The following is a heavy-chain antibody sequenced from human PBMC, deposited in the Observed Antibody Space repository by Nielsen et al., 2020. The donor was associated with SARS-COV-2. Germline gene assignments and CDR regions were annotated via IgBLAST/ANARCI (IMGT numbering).Heavy chain of an antibody. Sequence: SETLSLTCTVSTGINNYYWSWIRQPPGKGLEWIGYIYYSGSTNYNPSLKSRVTISVDTSKNQFSLKLSSVTAADTAVYYCARGLGHRLFGVVIITAFDIWGQGTMVTVSS. CDR2: IYYSGST. D-gene: IGHD3-3*01. CDR3: ARGLGHRLFGVVIITAFDI. J-gene: IGHJ3*02. V-gene: IGHV4-59*01. CDR1: TGINNYY.